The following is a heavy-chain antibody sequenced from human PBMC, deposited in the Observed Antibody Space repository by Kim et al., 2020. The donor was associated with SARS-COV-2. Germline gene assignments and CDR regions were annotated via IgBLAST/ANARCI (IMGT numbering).Heavy chain of an antibody. J-gene: IGHJ4*02. CDR2: ISRGGST. V-gene: IGHV3-53*01. CDR1: GFTVSSHY. CDR3: ARNDYGDSLFDC. D-gene: IGHD4-17*01. Sequence: GGSLRLSCAASGFTVSSHYMSWVRQAPGKGPEWVSVISRGGSTYYADSVKGRFTISRDNSKNALYLQMNSLRAEDTAVYYCARNDYGDSLFDCWGQGTLVTVSS.